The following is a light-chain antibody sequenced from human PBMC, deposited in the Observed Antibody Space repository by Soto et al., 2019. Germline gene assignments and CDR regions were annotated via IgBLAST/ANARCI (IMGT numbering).Light chain of an antibody. Sequence: ELVLTQSPGTLSLSLGDRATLSCRASQSVSSNYLAWYQQKPGQAPRLLIYGTSSRATGIPDRFSGSGSGTDFTLSISRLESEDFAVYYCQQYGNGNSPRYSFGQGTRLEIK. CDR3: QQYGNGNSPRYS. V-gene: IGKV3-20*01. CDR1: QSVSSNY. CDR2: GTS. J-gene: IGKJ2*03.